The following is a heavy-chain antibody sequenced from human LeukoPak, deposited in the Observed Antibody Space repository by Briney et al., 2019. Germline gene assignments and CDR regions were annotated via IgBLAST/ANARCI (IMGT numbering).Heavy chain of an antibody. D-gene: IGHD3-22*01. CDR3: ANDLSGYYDY. CDR1: GFSRRYW. Sequence: PGESLRLSCVGSGFSRRYWMHWVRQVPGKGLVWVSRINEDGTYTSYADSVKGRFTISRDNAKNTLYLQMNSLSVDDTAVYYCANDLSGYYDYWGQGTLVTVSS. J-gene: IGHJ4*02. V-gene: IGHV3-74*01. CDR2: INEDGTYT.